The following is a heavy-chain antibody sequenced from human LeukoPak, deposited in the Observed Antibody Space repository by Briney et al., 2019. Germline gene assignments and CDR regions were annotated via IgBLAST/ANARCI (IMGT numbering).Heavy chain of an antibody. V-gene: IGHV4-38-2*02. CDR2: IYHTGSA. CDR3: ARDPRWLTPDCTSTSCYENYFDP. Sequence: SDTLSLTCVVSGYSISSGYQWAWIRQSPGKGLEWIGSIYHTGSAHYNPSLQSRVTISVDTSISRFSLKLNSVTAADTAIYYCARDPRWLTPDCTSTSCYENYFDPWGQGTLVTVSS. CDR1: GYSISSGYQ. J-gene: IGHJ5*02. D-gene: IGHD2-2*01.